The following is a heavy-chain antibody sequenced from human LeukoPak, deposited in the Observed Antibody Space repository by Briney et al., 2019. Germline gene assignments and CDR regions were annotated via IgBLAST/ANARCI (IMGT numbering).Heavy chain of an antibody. Sequence: SETLSLTRTVSGGSLSSSSYYWSWIRQPRGKGLEWIGYIYYSGSTNYNPSLKSRVNISVDTSKNQFSLKLSSVTAADTAVYYCARGSGWYDWFDPWGQGTLVTVSS. D-gene: IGHD6-19*01. J-gene: IGHJ5*02. CDR3: ARGSGWYDWFDP. V-gene: IGHV4-61*01. CDR2: IYYSGST. CDR1: GGSLSSSSYY.